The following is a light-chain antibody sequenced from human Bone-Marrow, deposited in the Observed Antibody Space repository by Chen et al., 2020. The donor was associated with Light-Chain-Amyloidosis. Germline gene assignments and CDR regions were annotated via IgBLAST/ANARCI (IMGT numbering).Light chain of an antibody. CDR1: QSVSGN. CDR3: QQYENWPRT. J-gene: IGKJ1*01. CDR2: SAS. Sequence: DIVMTQSPATLSVSPGERATLFCRASQSVSGNLAWYQQRPGQAPRLLIHSASTRATGVPARCSGSGFGTDFTLIISSLQSDDFAMYYCQQYENWPRTFGQGTKV. V-gene: IGKV3-15*01.